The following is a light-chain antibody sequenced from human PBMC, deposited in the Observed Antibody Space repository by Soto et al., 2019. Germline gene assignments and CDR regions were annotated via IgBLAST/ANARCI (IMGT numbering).Light chain of an antibody. J-gene: IGLJ1*01. Sequence: QAVVTQEPSLTVSPGVTVTPTCGSSTGAVTSGHYPYWFQQKPGQAPRTLIYDTSNKHSWTPARFSGSLLGGKAALTLSGAQPEDEAEYYCLLSYSGACVFGTGTRSPS. CDR3: LLSYSGACV. V-gene: IGLV7-46*01. CDR1: TGAVTSGHY. CDR2: DTS.